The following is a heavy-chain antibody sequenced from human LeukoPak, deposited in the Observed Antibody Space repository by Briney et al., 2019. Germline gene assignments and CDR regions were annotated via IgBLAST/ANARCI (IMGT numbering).Heavy chain of an antibody. Sequence: ASETLSLTCTVSGGSISSGSYYWSWIRQPAGKGLEWIGRIYTSGSTNYNPSLKSRVTISVDTSKNQFSLKLSSVTAADTAVYYCAGEHYDILTGYYMSYFDYWGQGTLVTVSS. CDR1: GGSISSGSYY. D-gene: IGHD3-9*01. CDR3: AGEHYDILTGYYMSYFDY. J-gene: IGHJ4*02. V-gene: IGHV4-61*02. CDR2: IYTSGST.